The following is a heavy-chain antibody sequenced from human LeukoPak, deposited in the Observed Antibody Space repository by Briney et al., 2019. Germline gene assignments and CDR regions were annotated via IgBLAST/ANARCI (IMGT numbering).Heavy chain of an antibody. D-gene: IGHD6-6*01. CDR3: AKSNGSSFRSPSDY. Sequence: PGGSLRLSCAASGFTIISNSMNCVRQAPGKGLEWVSSISSSSYIYYADSVKGRFTISRDNAKNSLYLQMNSLRAEDTAVYYCAKSNGSSFRSPSDYWGQGILVTVSS. CDR1: GFTIISNS. J-gene: IGHJ4*02. CDR2: ISSSSYI. V-gene: IGHV3-21*01.